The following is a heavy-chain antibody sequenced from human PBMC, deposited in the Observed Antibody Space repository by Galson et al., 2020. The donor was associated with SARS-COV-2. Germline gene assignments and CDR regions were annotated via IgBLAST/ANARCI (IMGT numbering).Heavy chain of an antibody. Sequence: SETLSLTCTVSGGPFTSGDYYWSCIRQHPGKGLEWIGFIYYSGSIYYNPSLKGRITISVDTSKNQFSLRLSSVTAAATAVYYCARDSGYYGSGSYQGPLVYWGQGILVTVSS. CDR1: GGPFTSGDYY. D-gene: IGHD3-10*01. V-gene: IGHV4-31*03. CDR3: ARDSGYYGSGSYQGPLVY. CDR2: IYYSGSI. J-gene: IGHJ4*02.